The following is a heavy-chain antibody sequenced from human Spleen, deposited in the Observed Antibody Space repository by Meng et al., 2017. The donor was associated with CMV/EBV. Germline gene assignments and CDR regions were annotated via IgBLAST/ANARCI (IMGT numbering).Heavy chain of an antibody. Sequence: ETLSLTCAASGFTFSNAWMSWVRQAPGKGLEWVGRIKSKTDGGTTDYAAPVKGRFTISRDDSKNTLYLQMNSLKTEDTAVYYCARGRPGYCSSTSCNGMDVWGKGTTVTVSS. V-gene: IGHV3-15*01. CDR1: GFTFSNAW. J-gene: IGHJ6*04. CDR2: IKSKTDGGTT. CDR3: ARGRPGYCSSTSCNGMDV. D-gene: IGHD2-2*01.